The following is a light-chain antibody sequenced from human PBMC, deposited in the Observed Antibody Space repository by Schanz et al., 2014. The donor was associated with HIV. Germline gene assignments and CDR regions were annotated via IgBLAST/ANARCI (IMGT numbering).Light chain of an antibody. CDR2: EVS. J-gene: IGLJ1*01. CDR1: SGDVGSYNY. CDR3: ATWDDSLNGLYV. V-gene: IGLV2-8*01. Sequence: QSVLTQPASVSGSPGQSISISCTGTSGDVGSYNYVSWYQQHPGKAPKLMIYEVSKRPSGVPDRFSGSKSGSTASLTVSGLQAEDEADYYCATWDDSLNGLYVFATGTKLTVL.